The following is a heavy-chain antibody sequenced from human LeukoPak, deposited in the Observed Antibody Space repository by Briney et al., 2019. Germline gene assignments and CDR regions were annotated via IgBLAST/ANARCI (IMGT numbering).Heavy chain of an antibody. CDR2: ISGSGGNT. V-gene: IGHV3-23*01. CDR1: GFTFSNYA. CDR3: AKTVVTRGGLSHNWFDP. D-gene: IGHD4-23*01. J-gene: IGHJ5*02. Sequence: GGSLRLSCAASGFTFSNYAMSWVRQAPGKGLEWVSAISGSGGNTYYADSVKGRFTISRDNSKNTLYLQMNSLRAEDTAVYYCAKTVVTRGGLSHNWFDPWGQGTLVTVSS.